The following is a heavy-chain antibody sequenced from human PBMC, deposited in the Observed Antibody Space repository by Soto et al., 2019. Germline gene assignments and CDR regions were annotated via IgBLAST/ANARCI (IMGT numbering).Heavy chain of an antibody. D-gene: IGHD3-22*01. CDR1: GGSISSGGYY. CDR2: IYYSGST. CDR3: ARDSPYYYDSSGIYAFDI. Sequence: SETLSLTCTVSGGSISSGGYYWSWIRQHPGKGLEWIGYIYYSGSTYYNPSLKSRVTISVDTSKNQFSLKLSSVTAADTAVYYCARDSPYYYDSSGIYAFDIWGQGTMVTVSS. V-gene: IGHV4-31*03. J-gene: IGHJ3*02.